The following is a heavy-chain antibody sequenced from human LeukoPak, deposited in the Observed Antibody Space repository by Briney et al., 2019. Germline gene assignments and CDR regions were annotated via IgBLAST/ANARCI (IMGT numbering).Heavy chain of an antibody. CDR1: GFTFSSYA. D-gene: IGHD5-12*01. CDR2: ISGSGGST. CDR3: AKEGYSGYDRTGGGFDY. V-gene: IGHV3-23*01. Sequence: QSGGSLRLSCAASGFTFSSYAMSWVRQAPGKGLEWVSAISGSGGSTYYADSVKGRFTISRDNSKNTLYLQMNSLRAEDTAVYYCAKEGYSGYDRTGGGFDYWGQGTLVTVSS. J-gene: IGHJ4*02.